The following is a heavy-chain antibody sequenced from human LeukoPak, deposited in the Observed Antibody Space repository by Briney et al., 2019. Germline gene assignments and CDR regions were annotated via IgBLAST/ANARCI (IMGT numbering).Heavy chain of an antibody. D-gene: IGHD2-21*02. CDR3: ARVGYCVGDCYPFDY. J-gene: IGHJ4*02. CDR2: INHRGST. V-gene: IGHV4-34*01. CDR1: GGSFSGYY. Sequence: SETLSLTCAIYGGSFSGYYWSWIRQPPGKGLEWIGEINHRGSTNYNPSLKSRVTISVDTSRNSFSLELSSVTAADTAVYYCARVGYCVGDCYPFDYWGQGTLTTISS.